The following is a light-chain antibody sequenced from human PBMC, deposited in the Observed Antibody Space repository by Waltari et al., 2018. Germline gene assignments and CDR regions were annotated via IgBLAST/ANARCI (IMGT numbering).Light chain of an antibody. V-gene: IGLV1-47*01. CDR1: RSNIGNHL. J-gene: IGLJ1*01. CDR3: ASWDDRLSGYV. Sequence: QSVLTQPPAASGTPGQRVTISCSGSRSNIGNHLVSWYQQFPGTAPKLLIYKNYERPSGVPDRFSGSRSGTSASLAISGLRSEDEADYYCASWDDRLSGYVFGPGTKVIVL. CDR2: KNY.